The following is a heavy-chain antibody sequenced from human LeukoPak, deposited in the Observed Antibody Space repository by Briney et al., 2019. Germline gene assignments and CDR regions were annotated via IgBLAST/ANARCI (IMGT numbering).Heavy chain of an antibody. J-gene: IGHJ4*02. CDR2: ISGSGGST. Sequence: GGSLRLSCAASGFTFSSYAMSWVRQAPGKGLEWVSAISGSGGSTYYADSVKGRFTISRDNAKNSLYLQMNSLRAEDTALYYCASGGIYYGAAFDFWGQGTLVTVSS. CDR1: GFTFSSYA. V-gene: IGHV3-23*01. D-gene: IGHD1-26*01. CDR3: ASGGIYYGAAFDF.